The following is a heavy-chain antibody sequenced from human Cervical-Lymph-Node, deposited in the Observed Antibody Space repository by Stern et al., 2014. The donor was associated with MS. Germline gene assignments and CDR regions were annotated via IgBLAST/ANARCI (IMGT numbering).Heavy chain of an antibody. J-gene: IGHJ4*02. D-gene: IGHD3-22*01. CDR1: GASVSSGRYY. V-gene: IGHV4-61*01. CDR3: ASYMDSSGYLAYFDS. Sequence: QVQLQESGPGLVKPSETLSLSCTVSGASVSSGRYYWNWIRQPPGQGMEYIGYIYHSGSTNYSPSLKSRVTMSLDTSKNLFSLKLSSVTAADSAVYYCASYMDSSGYLAYFDSWGQGALVTVSS. CDR2: IYHSGST.